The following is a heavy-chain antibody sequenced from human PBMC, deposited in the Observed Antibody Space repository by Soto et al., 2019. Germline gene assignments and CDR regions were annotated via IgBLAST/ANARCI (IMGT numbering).Heavy chain of an antibody. J-gene: IGHJ4*02. CDR2: IIPIFGTA. Sequence: ASVKVSCKASGGTFSSYAISWVRQAPGQGLEWMGGIIPIFGTANYAQKFQGRVTITADESTSTAYMELSSLRSEDTAVYYCALSGYSYGQAVDYWGQGTLVTVSS. CDR1: GGTFSSYA. CDR3: ALSGYSYGQAVDY. D-gene: IGHD5-18*01. V-gene: IGHV1-69*13.